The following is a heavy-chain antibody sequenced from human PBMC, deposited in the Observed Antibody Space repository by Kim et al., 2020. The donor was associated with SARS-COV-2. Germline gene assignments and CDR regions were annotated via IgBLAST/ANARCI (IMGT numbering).Heavy chain of an antibody. V-gene: IGHV3-11*06. Sequence: GRFTISRDNAKNSLYLQMNSLRAEDTAVYYCAREDYCDSSGYYYSRPFDYWGQGTLVTVSS. D-gene: IGHD3-22*01. CDR3: AREDYCDSSGYYYSRPFDY. J-gene: IGHJ4*02.